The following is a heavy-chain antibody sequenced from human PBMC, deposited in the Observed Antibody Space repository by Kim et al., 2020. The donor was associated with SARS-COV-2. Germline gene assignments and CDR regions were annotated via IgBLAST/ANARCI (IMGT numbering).Heavy chain of an antibody. V-gene: IGHV3-23*01. D-gene: IGHD7-27*01. CDR1: GFTFSSYA. CDR2: ISGSGGST. Sequence: GGSLRLSCAASGFTFSSYAMSWVRQAPGKGLEWVSAISGSGGSTYYADSVKGRFTISRDNSKNKLNLQMNSLRAEDTAVYYCATITGDRRAFDIWGQGTLVTVSS. CDR3: ATITGDRRAFDI. J-gene: IGHJ3*02.